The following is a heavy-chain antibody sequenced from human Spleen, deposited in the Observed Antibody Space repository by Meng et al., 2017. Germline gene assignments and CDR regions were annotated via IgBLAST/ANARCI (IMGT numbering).Heavy chain of an antibody. J-gene: IGHJ4*02. CDR3: ARITWSANYFDY. CDR1: GGTFSSYA. CDR2: IIPIFGTR. Sequence: QVQLVQSVAEVKKPGSSVKVSCKPSGGTFSSYAMTWVRRAPGQGPEWMGGIIPIFGTRRYAQKFQGRVTITADKSTSTVYMELSGLTSEDTAVYYCARITWSANYFDYWGPGTLVTVSS. V-gene: IGHV1-69*14. D-gene: IGHD3-3*01.